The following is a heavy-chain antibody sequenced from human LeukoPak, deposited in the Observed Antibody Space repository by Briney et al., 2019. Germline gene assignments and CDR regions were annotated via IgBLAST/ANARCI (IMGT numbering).Heavy chain of an antibody. CDR1: GFTFSSYA. CDR2: ISGSGGST. D-gene: IGHD6-19*01. Sequence: PGGSLRLSCAASGFTFSSYAMSWVRQAPGKGLEWVSAISGSGGSTYYADSVKGRFTISRDNSKNTLYLQMNSLRAEDTAVYYCAKDPYSSAWDKSNWFDPWGQGTLVTVSS. J-gene: IGHJ5*02. CDR3: AKDPYSSAWDKSNWFDP. V-gene: IGHV3-23*01.